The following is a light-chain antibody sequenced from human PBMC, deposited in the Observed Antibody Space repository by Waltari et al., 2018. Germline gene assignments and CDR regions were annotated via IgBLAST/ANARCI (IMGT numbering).Light chain of an antibody. CDR3: QQSYSFPPVT. J-gene: IGKJ2*01. CDR2: DAS. CDR1: QSISTF. V-gene: IGKV1-39*01. Sequence: DIQTSQSPSYLSASVGDRVTTTCRASQSISTFLNWYQQKPGKAPNLLIYDASSLQSGVPSRFSGSGSGTDFTLTISSLQPEDFATYYCQQSYSFPPVTFGQGTRLEI.